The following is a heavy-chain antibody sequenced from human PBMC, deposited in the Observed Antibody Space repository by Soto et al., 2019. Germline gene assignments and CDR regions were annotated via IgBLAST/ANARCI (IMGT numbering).Heavy chain of an antibody. Sequence: EVQLVETGGGLIQPGGSLRLSCAASGFTVSSNYMIWVRQAPGKGLEWVSVIYGGGSTYYAGSVKGRFTISRDNSKNTLYLQMNSLRAEDTVVYYCAWTLGTIGYGAVDYWGQGTLVTVSS. CDR3: AWTLGTIGYGAVDY. CDR2: IYGGGST. J-gene: IGHJ4*02. CDR1: GFTVSSNY. D-gene: IGHD5-18*01. V-gene: IGHV3-53*02.